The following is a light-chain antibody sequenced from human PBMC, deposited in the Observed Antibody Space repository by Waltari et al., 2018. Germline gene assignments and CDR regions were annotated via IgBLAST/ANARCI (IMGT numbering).Light chain of an antibody. V-gene: IGLV1-44*01. CDR1: SSNIGSNI. CDR3: AAWDDSLHGPV. CDR2: NNS. Sequence: QSVLTQPPSASGTPGQRVTISCSGSSSNIGSNIVNWYQQFPGTPPKLLLFNNSQRPAGVPDRFSGSKSGTSASLAISGLQSEDEAHYYCAAWDDSLHGPVFGGGTKLTVL. J-gene: IGLJ3*02.